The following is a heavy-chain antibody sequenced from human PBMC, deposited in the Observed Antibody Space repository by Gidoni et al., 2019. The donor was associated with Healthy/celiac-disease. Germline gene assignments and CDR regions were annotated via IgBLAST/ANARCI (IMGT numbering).Heavy chain of an antibody. CDR3: AHSPGEGYYDSSGYPYYFDY. CDR2: IYWDDDK. Sequence: QITLKESGPTLVKPTQTLTLTCTFSGFSLSTSGVGVGWIRQPPGKALEWLALIYWDDDKRYSPSLKSRLTITKDTSKNQVVLTMTNMDPVDTATYYCAHSPGEGYYDSSGYPYYFDYWGQGTLVTVSS. CDR1: GFSLSTSGVG. V-gene: IGHV2-5*02. J-gene: IGHJ4*02. D-gene: IGHD3-22*01.